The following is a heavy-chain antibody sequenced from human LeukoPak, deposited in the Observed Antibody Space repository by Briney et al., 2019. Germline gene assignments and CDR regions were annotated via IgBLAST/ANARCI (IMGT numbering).Heavy chain of an antibody. J-gene: IGHJ2*01. D-gene: IGHD3-10*01. CDR3: ARDPSRGDWYFDL. CDR1: GFTFSSYS. V-gene: IGHV3-48*01. CDR2: ISSSSSTI. Sequence: GGSLRLSCAASGFTFSSYSMNWVRQAPGKGLEWVSYISSSSSTIYYADSVKGRFTISRDNAKNSLYLQMNSLRAEDTAVYYCARDPSRGDWYFDLWGRGTLVTVSS.